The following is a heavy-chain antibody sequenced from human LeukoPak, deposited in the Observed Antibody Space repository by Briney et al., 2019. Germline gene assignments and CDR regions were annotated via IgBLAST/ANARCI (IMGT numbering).Heavy chain of an antibody. D-gene: IGHD3-22*01. CDR2: ISYDGSNK. CDR1: GFTFSSYA. V-gene: IGHV3-30*04. Sequence: GGSLRLSCAASGFTFSSYAMHWVRQAPGKGLEWVAVISYDGSNKYYADSVKGRFTISRDNSKNTLYLQMNSLRAEDTAVYYCAKVPMIVVVMSYWGQGTLVTVSS. CDR3: AKVPMIVVVMSY. J-gene: IGHJ4*02.